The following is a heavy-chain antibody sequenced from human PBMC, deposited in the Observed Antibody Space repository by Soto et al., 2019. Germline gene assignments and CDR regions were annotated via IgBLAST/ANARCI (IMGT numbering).Heavy chain of an antibody. D-gene: IGHD2-2*01. Sequence: SVKVSCKASGGTFSSYAISWVRQAPGQGLEWMGGIIPIFGTVINAKKFQGRVTITADESTSTVYMELSSLRSVDTAVYYCARESSTRGNYGMDVWGQGTTVTVSS. CDR3: ARESSTRGNYGMDV. CDR2: IIPIFGTV. J-gene: IGHJ6*02. V-gene: IGHV1-69*13. CDR1: GGTFSSYA.